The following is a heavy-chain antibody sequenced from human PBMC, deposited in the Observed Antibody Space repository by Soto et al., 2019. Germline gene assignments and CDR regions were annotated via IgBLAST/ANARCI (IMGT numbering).Heavy chain of an antibody. CDR3: ARDLEHSSINDAFDI. CDR1: GFTFSSYG. D-gene: IGHD6-6*01. Sequence: GGSLRLSCAASGFTFSSYGMHWVRQAPGKGLEWVAVIWYDGSNKYYADSVKGRFTTSRDNSKNTLYLQMNSLRAEDTAVYYCARDLEHSSINDAFDIWGQGTMVTVSS. CDR2: IWYDGSNK. V-gene: IGHV3-33*01. J-gene: IGHJ3*02.